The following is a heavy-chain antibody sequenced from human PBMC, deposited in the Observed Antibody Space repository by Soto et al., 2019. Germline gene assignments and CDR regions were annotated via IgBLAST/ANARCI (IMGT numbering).Heavy chain of an antibody. CDR3: ARSGRNWVDP. J-gene: IGHJ5*02. CDR2: IYNSVST. V-gene: IGHV4-59*01. Sequence: SETLSLTCTVSGGSMSSYYWHWIRQPPGRGLEWIGYIYNSVSTNYNPSLKSRVTISVDTSKNQFSLQLSSVTAADTAVYYCARSGRNWVDPWGQGTLVTASS. CDR1: GGSMSSYY.